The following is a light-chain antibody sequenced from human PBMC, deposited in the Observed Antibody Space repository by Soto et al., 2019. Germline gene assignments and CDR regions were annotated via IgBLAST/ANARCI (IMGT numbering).Light chain of an antibody. J-gene: IGKJ2*01. V-gene: IGKV1-13*02. CDR3: QQFNRYPPYT. CDR2: DAS. CDR1: QGISSA. Sequence: AIQLTQSPSSLSASVGDRVTITCRASQGISSALAWYQQKPGKAPKLLIYDASSLESGVPSRFSGGGSETDFSLTISSLQPEDFATYYCQQFNRYPPYTFGQGTKLEIK.